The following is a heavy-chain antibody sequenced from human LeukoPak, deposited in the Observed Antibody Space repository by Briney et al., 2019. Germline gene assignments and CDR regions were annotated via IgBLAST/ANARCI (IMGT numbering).Heavy chain of an antibody. CDR2: ISSSGSSI. CDR1: GFTFSDYY. J-gene: IGHJ4*02. Sequence: GGSLRLSCAASGFTFSDYYMSWIRQAPGKGLEWLSYISSSGSSIYSADSVKGRFTISRDNAKNSLYLQMNSLRAGDTAVYYCARAGIVGAATESPFDYWGQGTLVTVSS. D-gene: IGHD1-26*01. CDR3: ARAGIVGAATESPFDY. V-gene: IGHV3-11*01.